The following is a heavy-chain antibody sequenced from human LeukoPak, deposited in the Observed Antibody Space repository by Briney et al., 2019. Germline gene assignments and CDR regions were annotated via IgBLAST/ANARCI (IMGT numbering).Heavy chain of an antibody. CDR3: AKGTGGYYYYMDV. CDR1: GFTFSHYG. D-gene: IGHD3-10*01. CDR2: IRYDGSNK. V-gene: IGHV3-30*02. Sequence: GRSLRLSCEASGFTFSHYGIHWVRQAPGKGLEWVAFIRYDGSNKYYADSVKGRFTISRDNSKNTLYLQMNSLRAEDTAVYYCAKGTGGYYYYMDVWGKGTTVTVSS. J-gene: IGHJ6*03.